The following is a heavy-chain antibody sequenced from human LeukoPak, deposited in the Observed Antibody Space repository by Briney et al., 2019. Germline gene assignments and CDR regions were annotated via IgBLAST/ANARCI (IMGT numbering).Heavy chain of an antibody. CDR1: GYTFTSYY. CDR3: AREAVTPHAFDI. Sequence: ASVKVSCKASGYTFTSYYMHWVQQAPGQGLEWMGIINPSGGSTSYAQKFQGRVTMTRDTSTSTVYMELSSLRSEDTAVYYCAREAVTPHAFDIWGQGTMVTVSS. J-gene: IGHJ3*02. D-gene: IGHD4-23*01. V-gene: IGHV1-46*01. CDR2: INPSGGST.